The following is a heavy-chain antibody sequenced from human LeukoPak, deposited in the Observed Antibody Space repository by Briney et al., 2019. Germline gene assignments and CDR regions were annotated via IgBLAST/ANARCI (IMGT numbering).Heavy chain of an antibody. CDR1: GYTFTMYG. D-gene: IGHD5-12*01. J-gene: IGHJ4*02. CDR3: ARTSHYVDIAATIPYGIYYFDY. CDR2: ISAYNDNT. V-gene: IGHV1-18*01. Sequence: ASVKVSCKASGYTFTMYGITWVRQAPGQGLEWMGWISAYNDNTNYAQNLQDRVTMTTDTSTSTAYMELRSLRSDDTAVYYCARTSHYVDIAATIPYGIYYFDYWGQGTLVTVSS.